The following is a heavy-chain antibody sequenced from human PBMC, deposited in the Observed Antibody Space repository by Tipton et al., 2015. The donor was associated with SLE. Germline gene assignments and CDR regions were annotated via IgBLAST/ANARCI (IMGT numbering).Heavy chain of an antibody. V-gene: IGHV4-4*08. D-gene: IGHD3-10*01. Sequence: TLSLTCNVSGGSISSYYWSWIRQPPGKGLEWIGYIYTSGSTNYNPSLKSRVTISVDTSKNQFSLKLSSVTAADTAVYYCARDSDGASMVHAFDIWGQGTMVTVSS. CDR3: ARDSDGASMVHAFDI. CDR2: IYTSGST. J-gene: IGHJ3*02. CDR1: GGSISSYY.